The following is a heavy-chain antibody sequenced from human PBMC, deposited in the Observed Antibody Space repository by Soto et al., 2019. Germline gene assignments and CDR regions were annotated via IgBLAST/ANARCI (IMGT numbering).Heavy chain of an antibody. D-gene: IGHD4-17*01. CDR3: ARAVTTVLDAFDI. CDR2: IYYSGST. Sequence: PSETLSLTCTVSGGSISSGGYYWSWIRQHPGKGLEWLGYIYYSGSTYYNPSLKRRFTVSVDTSKNQFSLKLSSVTAADTAVYYCARAVTTVLDAFDILGQGTMVTVS. CDR1: GGSISSGGYY. J-gene: IGHJ3*02. V-gene: IGHV4-31*03.